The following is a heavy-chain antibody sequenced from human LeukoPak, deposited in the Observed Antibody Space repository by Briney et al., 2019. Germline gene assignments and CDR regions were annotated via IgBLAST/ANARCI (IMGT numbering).Heavy chain of an antibody. D-gene: IGHD3-9*01. J-gene: IGHJ4*02. CDR1: GFTFSSYA. CDR2: ISGSGGST. CDR3: AKALPLRYFDWLFAGYFDY. V-gene: IGHV3-23*01. Sequence: QAGGSPRLSCAASGFTFSSYAMSWVRQAPGKGLEWVSAISGSGGSTYYADSVKGRFTISRDNSKNTLYLQMNSLRAEDTAVYYCAKALPLRYFDWLFAGYFDYWGQGTLVTVSS.